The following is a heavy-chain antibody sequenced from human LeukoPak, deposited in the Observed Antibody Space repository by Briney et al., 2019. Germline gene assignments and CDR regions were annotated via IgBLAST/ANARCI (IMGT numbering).Heavy chain of an antibody. CDR1: GGSIRNYY. Sequence: SGTLSLTCTVSGGSIRNYYWGWIRRPPGKGLEWIGSIYYSGSTYYNPSLKSRVTVSVDTSKNQFSLKLSSVTAAGTAVYYCVRGSTLRHYQYWGQGTLVTVSS. CDR2: IYYSGST. CDR3: VRGSTLRHYQY. D-gene: IGHD3-16*01. J-gene: IGHJ4*02. V-gene: IGHV4-39*01.